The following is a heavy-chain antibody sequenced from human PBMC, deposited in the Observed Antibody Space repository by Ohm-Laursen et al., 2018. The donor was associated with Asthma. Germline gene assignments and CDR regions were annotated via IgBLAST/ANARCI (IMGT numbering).Heavy chain of an antibody. CDR2: VYGDGSNT. V-gene: IGHV3-74*01. CDR1: GFTFSTYW. D-gene: IGHD6-19*01. Sequence: SLRLSCAASGFTFSTYWMHWVRQAPGKGLVWVSRVYGDGSNTIYADSVKARFTISRDNAKNSLYLQMNSLRAEDTALYYCAKVKWAGTENDAFDIWGQGTMVTVSS. J-gene: IGHJ3*02. CDR3: AKVKWAGTENDAFDI.